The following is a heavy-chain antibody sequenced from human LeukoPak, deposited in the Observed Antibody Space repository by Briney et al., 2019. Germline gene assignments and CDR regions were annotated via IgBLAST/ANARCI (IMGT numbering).Heavy chain of an antibody. CDR3: AKDRIMSGSFDY. V-gene: IGHV3-30*18. CDR1: GFTFSSYG. Sequence: GRSLRLSCAASGFTFSSYGMHWVRQAPGKGLEWVAVISYDGSNKYYVDSVKGRFTISRDNSKNTLYLQMNSLRAEDTAVYYCAKDRIMSGSFDYWGQGTLVTVSS. J-gene: IGHJ4*02. D-gene: IGHD1-26*01. CDR2: ISYDGSNK.